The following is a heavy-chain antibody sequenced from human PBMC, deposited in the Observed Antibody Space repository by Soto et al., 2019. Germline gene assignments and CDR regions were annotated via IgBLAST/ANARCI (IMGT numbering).Heavy chain of an antibody. CDR3: ARDGDPGYSFWSGPLGGGRFDP. V-gene: IGHV1-69*12. CDR2: IVPLFGTA. Sequence: QVQLVQSGAEVKEPGSSVNVSCKTSGGTFGNTAVTWVRQVPGQGLEWIGGIVPLFGTANYAQKFRGRVMIPAXGXPCXAYMDLSSLRSDDTAIYYCARDGDPGYSFWSGPLGGGRFDPWGQGTLVTVSS. CDR1: GGTFGNTA. J-gene: IGHJ5*02. D-gene: IGHD3-3*01.